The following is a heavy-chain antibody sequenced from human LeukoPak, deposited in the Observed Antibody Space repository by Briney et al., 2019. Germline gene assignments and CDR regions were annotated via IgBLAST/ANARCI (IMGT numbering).Heavy chain of an antibody. CDR1: GFPFTSSS. V-gene: IGHV1-58*02. CDR3: AAVFGSGYYYYFDY. CDR2: IAVASGNI. Sequence: GAAVKVSCKASGFPFTSSSMQWVRQARGQRLEWIGSIAVASGNINYAQKFQGRVTITRDMSTSTAYMELSSLRSEDTAVYYCAAVFGSGYYYYFDYWGQGTLVTVYS. J-gene: IGHJ4*02. D-gene: IGHD3-22*01.